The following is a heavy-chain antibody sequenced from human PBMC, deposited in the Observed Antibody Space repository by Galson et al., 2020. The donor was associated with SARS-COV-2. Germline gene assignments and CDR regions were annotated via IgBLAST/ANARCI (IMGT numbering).Heavy chain of an antibody. CDR2: IKQDGSEK. CDR3: ARDSWGDSSGYSDYYYYYGMDV. CDR1: GFTSSSYW. J-gene: IGHJ6*02. V-gene: IGHV3-7*01. Sequence: PGGSLRLSCAASGFTSSSYWMSWVRQAPGKGLEWVANIKQDGSEKYYVDSVKGRFTISRDNAKNSLYLQMNSLRAEDTAVYYCARDSWGDSSGYSDYYYYYGMDVWGQGTTVTVSS. D-gene: IGHD3-22*01.